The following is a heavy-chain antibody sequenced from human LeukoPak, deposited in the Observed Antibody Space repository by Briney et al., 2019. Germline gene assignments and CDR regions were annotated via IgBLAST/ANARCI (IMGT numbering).Heavy chain of an antibody. CDR3: ARVPDWTYVPDY. Sequence: SETLSLTCTVSGGSISSDRFYWTWVRQPAGKGLEWIGRIKSSNTNYNPSLKSRVNISLDTSTNQFSLKLSSLTAADTAVYYCARVPDWTYVPDYWGQGTLVTVSS. V-gene: IGHV4-61*02. CDR1: GGSISSDRFY. J-gene: IGHJ4*02. D-gene: IGHD3-16*01. CDR2: IKSSNT.